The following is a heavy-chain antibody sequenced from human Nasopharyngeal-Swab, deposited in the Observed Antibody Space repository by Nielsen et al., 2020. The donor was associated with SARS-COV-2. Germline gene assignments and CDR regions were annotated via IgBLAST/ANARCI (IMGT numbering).Heavy chain of an antibody. J-gene: IGHJ4*02. D-gene: IGHD6-19*01. CDR1: GFTFSSYA. V-gene: IGHV3-23*01. Sequence: GESLKISCAASGFTFSSYAMSWVRQAPGKGLEWVSAISGSGGSTYYADSVKGRFTISRHNSKNTLYLQMNSLRAEDTAVYYCARDYSSGWYYFDYWGQGTLVTVSS. CDR3: ARDYSSGWYYFDY. CDR2: ISGSGGST.